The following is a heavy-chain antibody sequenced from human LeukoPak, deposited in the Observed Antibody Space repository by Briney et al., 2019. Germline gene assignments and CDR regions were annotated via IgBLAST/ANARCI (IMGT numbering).Heavy chain of an antibody. CDR2: ISYDGSNK. V-gene: IGHV3-30*01. CDR1: GFTFSSYA. J-gene: IGHJ6*03. CDR3: ARDRTEVTAIVDYMDV. D-gene: IGHD2-21*02. Sequence: PGGSLRLSCAASGFTFSSYAMHWVRQAPGKGLEWVAVISYDGSNKYYADSVKGRFTISRDNSKNTLYLQMNSLRAEDTAVYYCARDRTEVTAIVDYMDVWGKGTTVTVSS.